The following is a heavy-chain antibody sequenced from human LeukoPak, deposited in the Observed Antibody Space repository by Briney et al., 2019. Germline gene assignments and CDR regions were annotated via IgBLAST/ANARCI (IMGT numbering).Heavy chain of an antibody. CDR2: ISGSGGST. J-gene: IGHJ3*02. Sequence: GGSLRLSCAASGFTFSSYAMSWVRQAPGKGLEWVSAISGSGGSTYYADSVKGRFTISRDNSKNTLYLQMNSLRAEDTAVYYCAKDSQWELEPKDAFDIWGQGIMVTVSS. V-gene: IGHV3-23*01. D-gene: IGHD1-26*01. CDR3: AKDSQWELEPKDAFDI. CDR1: GFTFSSYA.